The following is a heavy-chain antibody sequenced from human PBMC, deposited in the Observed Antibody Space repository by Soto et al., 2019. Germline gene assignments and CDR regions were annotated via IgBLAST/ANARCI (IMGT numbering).Heavy chain of an antibody. CDR1: GFTFSNYA. Sequence: GGSLRLSCAASGFTFSNYAMHWVRQAPGKGLEWVALTSYDGNNEYYTDSVKGRFTITRDNSKNTLFLQMDSPRPEDTAVYYCAKDKGVFNWATSYFDYWGQGALVTVSS. J-gene: IGHJ4*02. D-gene: IGHD1-1*01. V-gene: IGHV3-30*18. CDR3: AKDKGVFNWATSYFDY. CDR2: TSYDGNNE.